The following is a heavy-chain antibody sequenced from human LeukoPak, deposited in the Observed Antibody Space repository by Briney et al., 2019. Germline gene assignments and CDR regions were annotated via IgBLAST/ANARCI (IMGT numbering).Heavy chain of an antibody. CDR1: RFTFSNFG. D-gene: IGHD2-2*01. J-gene: IGHJ4*02. CDR3: AKDRLVVAPASMASNFDS. V-gene: IGHV3-30*18. Sequence: PGWSLRLSCAASRFTFSNFGMHWVRQAPGKGLEWVAVTSYDGRSKYYADSVRGRFTISRDNSKNTLYLQMDSLRAEDSAMYYCAKDRLVVAPASMASNFDSWGQGTLVTVSS. CDR2: TSYDGRSK.